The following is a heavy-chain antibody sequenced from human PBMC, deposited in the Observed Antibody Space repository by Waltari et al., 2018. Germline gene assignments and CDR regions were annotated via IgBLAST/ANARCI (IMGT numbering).Heavy chain of an antibody. V-gene: IGHV4-59*01. CDR2: IYYSGST. Sequence: QVQLQESGPGLVKPSETLSLTCTVSGGSLSSYYWRWIRQPPGKGLEWIGYIYYSGSTNYNPSLKSRVTISVDTSKNQFSLKLSSVTAADTAVYYCAGWFPKSYPRPYNWFDPWGQGTLVTVSS. CDR3: AGWFPKSYPRPYNWFDP. D-gene: IGHD1-26*01. J-gene: IGHJ5*02. CDR1: GGSLSSYY.